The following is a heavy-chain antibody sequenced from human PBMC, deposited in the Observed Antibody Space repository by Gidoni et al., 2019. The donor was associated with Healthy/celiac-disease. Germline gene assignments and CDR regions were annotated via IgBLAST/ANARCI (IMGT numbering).Heavy chain of an antibody. V-gene: IGHV1-46*01. CDR2: INPSGGST. CDR1: GYTFTSYY. D-gene: IGHD6-13*01. CDR3: AREILSSSWYGLIDY. J-gene: IGHJ4*02. Sequence: QVQLVQSGAEVKKPGASVKVSCKASGYTFTSYYMHWVRQAPGQGLEWMGIINPSGGSTSYEQKFQGRVTMTRDTSTSTVYMELSSLRSEDTAVYYCAREILSSSWYGLIDYWGQGTLVTVSS.